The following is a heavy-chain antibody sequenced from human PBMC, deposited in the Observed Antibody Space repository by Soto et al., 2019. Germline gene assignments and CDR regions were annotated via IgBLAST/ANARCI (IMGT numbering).Heavy chain of an antibody. V-gene: IGHV4-39*01. CDR3: TNRILTAVVY. D-gene: IGHD3-9*01. CDR1: GASISSNSSSSYY. CDR2: ISYRGIT. J-gene: IGHJ4*02. Sequence: PSETLSLTCTVSGASISSNSSSSYYWDWIRQPPGKGLEWIGTISYRGITSYSPSLNSRVSMSIDSPKNQFSLRVRSVTASDTAVYYCTNRILTAVVYWGQGALVTSPQ.